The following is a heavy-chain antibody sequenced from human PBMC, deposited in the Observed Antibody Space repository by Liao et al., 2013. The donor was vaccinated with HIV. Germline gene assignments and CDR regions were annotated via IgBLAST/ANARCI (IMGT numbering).Heavy chain of an antibody. CDR2: INHSGRT. CDR1: IGSFGGYY. J-gene: IGHJ4*02. Sequence: VQLQQWGTGLLKPSETLSRTCAVYIGSFGGYYWSWIRQAPGKGLEWIGEINHSGRTNYNPSLKSRVTISVDTSKNQFSLKLSSVTAADTAVYYCAREDLPNLFDYWGQGTLVTVSS. V-gene: IGHV4-34*01. CDR3: AREDLPNLFDY.